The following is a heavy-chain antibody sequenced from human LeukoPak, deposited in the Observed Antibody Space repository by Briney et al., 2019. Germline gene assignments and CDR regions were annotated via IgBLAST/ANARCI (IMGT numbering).Heavy chain of an antibody. CDR3: ARVTYDSSGLDAFDI. CDR1: GGSISNYY. J-gene: IGHJ3*02. CDR2: IYSSGST. Sequence: PSETPSLTCTVSGGSISNYYWSWIRQPAGKGLEWIGRIYSSGSTNYNPSLKSRVTLSLDTSKNQFSLKLNSVTAADTAVYYCARVTYDSSGLDAFDIWGQGTMVTVSS. V-gene: IGHV4-4*07. D-gene: IGHD3-22*01.